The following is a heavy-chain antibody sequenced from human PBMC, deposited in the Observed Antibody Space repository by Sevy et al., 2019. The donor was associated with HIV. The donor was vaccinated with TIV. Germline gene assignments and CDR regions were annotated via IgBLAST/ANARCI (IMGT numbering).Heavy chain of an antibody. CDR2: INPNNGGT. J-gene: IGHJ4*02. V-gene: IGHV1-2*02. CDR1: GYTFTDYY. CDR3: ARASQVSGSYTNDY. Sequence: ASVKVSCRASGYTFTDYYLHWVRQAPGQGLEWMGWINPNNGGTEYAQRFQGRVAMTRDTSISTVYMELSRLGSDDTAVYYGARASQVSGSYTNDYWGQGTLVTVSS. D-gene: IGHD3-10*01.